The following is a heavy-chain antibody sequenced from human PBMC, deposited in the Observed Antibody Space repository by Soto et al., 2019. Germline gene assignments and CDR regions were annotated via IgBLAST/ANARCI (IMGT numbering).Heavy chain of an antibody. D-gene: IGHD2-21*02. CDR2: INAGNGNT. Sequence: ASVNVSCKASGYTFTSYAIHWMRQAAGQRLEWMGWINAGNGNTKYSQKFQGRVTITRDTSASTAYMELSSLRSDDTAVYYCASAYCGGDCSNYYYGMDVWGQGTTVTVS. CDR1: GYTFTSYA. V-gene: IGHV1-3*01. J-gene: IGHJ6*02. CDR3: ASAYCGGDCSNYYYGMDV.